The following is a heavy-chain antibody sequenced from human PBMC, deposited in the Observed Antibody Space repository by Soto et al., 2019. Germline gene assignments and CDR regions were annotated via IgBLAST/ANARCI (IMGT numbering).Heavy chain of an antibody. CDR1: GYTFTGYY. J-gene: IGHJ5*02. CDR2: INPNSGGT. V-gene: IGHV1-2*04. Sequence: ASVKVSCKASGYTFTGYYMHWVRQAPGQGLEWMGWINPNSGGTNYAQKFQGWVTMTRDTSISTAYMELSRLRSDDTAVYYCARDSSYYDFWSGYLSRNWFDPWGQGTLVTVSS. D-gene: IGHD3-3*01. CDR3: ARDSSYYDFWSGYLSRNWFDP.